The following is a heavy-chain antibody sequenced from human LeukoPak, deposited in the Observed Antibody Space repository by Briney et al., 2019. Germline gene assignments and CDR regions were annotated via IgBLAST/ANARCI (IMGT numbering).Heavy chain of an antibody. CDR2: IYTSGST. CDR1: GGSISSYY. Sequence: SETLSLTCTVSGGSISSYYWTWIRQPAGKGLEWIGRIYTSGSTNYNPSLKSRVTISLDTSKNQFSLKLSSVTAADTAVYYCANSIDFDYGDYYFDYWGQGALVTISS. D-gene: IGHD4-17*01. CDR3: ANSIDFDYGDYYFDY. J-gene: IGHJ4*02. V-gene: IGHV4-4*07.